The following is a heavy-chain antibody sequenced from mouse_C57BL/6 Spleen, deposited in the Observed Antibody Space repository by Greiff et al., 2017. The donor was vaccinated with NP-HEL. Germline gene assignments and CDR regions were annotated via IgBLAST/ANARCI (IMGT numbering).Heavy chain of an antibody. J-gene: IGHJ2*01. CDR1: GYTFTSYW. Sequence: QVQLQQSGAELAKPGASVKLSCKASGYTFTSYWMHWVKQRPGQGLEWIGYINPSSGYTKYNQKFKDKATLTADKSSSTAYMHLSSLTYEDSAVYYCASSYSNSYFDYWGQGTTLTVSS. V-gene: IGHV1-7*01. CDR2: INPSSGYT. D-gene: IGHD2-5*01. CDR3: ASSYSNSYFDY.